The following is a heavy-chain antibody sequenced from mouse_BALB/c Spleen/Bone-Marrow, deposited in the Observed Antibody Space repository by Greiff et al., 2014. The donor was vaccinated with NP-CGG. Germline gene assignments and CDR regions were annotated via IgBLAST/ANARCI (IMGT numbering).Heavy chain of an antibody. CDR3: ARLGYYGMMAF. D-gene: IGHD1-1*01. CDR2: INPESSTI. J-gene: IGHJ4*01. Sequence: VQLKESGGGLVQPGGSLKLSCAVSGFDFSRYWMSWVRQAPGKGLEWIGEINPESSTINYTPSLKDKFISSRDNAKNTLYLQMSKVRSEDTALYYCARLGYYGMMAFWGQGTSVTVSS. CDR1: GFDFSRYW. V-gene: IGHV4-1*02.